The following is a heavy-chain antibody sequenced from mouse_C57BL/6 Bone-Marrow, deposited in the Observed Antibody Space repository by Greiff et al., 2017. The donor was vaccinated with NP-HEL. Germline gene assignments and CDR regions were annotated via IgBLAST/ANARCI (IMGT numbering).Heavy chain of an antibody. J-gene: IGHJ4*01. Sequence: VQLQQPGTELVKPGASVKLSCKASGYTFTSYWMHWVKQRPGQGLEWIGNINPSNGGTNYNEKFKSKATLTVDKSSSTAYMQLSSLTSEDSAVYECARPLYYYGSSYVYYYAMDYWGQGTAVTVSS. CDR1: GYTFTSYW. CDR2: INPSNGGT. V-gene: IGHV1-53*01. D-gene: IGHD1-1*01. CDR3: ARPLYYYGSSYVYYYAMDY.